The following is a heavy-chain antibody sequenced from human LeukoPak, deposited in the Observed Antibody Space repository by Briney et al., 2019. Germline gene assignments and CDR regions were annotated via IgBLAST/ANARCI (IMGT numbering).Heavy chain of an antibody. CDR1: GFTFSSYW. CDR3: AKDHLPGIVVADRDY. D-gene: IGHD6-19*01. Sequence: GGSLRLSCAATGFTFSSYWMHWVRQAPGKGPVWLARINSDGYSVSYADSVKGRFTISRDNSKNTLYLQINGLRAEDTAVYYCAKDHLPGIVVADRDYWGQGTLVTVSS. CDR2: INSDGYSV. J-gene: IGHJ4*02. V-gene: IGHV3-74*01.